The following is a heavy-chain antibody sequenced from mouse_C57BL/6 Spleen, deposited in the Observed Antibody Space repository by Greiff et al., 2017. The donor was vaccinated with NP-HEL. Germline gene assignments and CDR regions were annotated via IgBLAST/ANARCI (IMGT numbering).Heavy chain of an antibody. D-gene: IGHD4-1*01. Sequence: VKLQESGPELVKPGASVKISCKASGYAFSSSWMNWVKQRPGKGLEWIGRIYPGDGDTNYNGKFKGKATLTADKSSSTAYMQLSSLTSEDSAVYFCARWERDYWGQGTTLTVSS. V-gene: IGHV1-82*01. CDR3: ARWERDY. J-gene: IGHJ2*01. CDR1: GYAFSSSW. CDR2: IYPGDGDT.